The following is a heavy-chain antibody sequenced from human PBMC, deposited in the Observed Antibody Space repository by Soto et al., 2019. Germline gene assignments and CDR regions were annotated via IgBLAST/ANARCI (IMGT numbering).Heavy chain of an antibody. CDR1: GYTFTSYG. J-gene: IGHJ4*02. D-gene: IGHD6-6*01. Sequence: ASVKVSCKASGYTFTSYGISWVRQAPGQRLEWMGWISACNGNTKYAQKLQGRVTITRDTSASTAYMELSSLRSEDTAVYYCATEYSSSLGVDYWGQGTLVTVSS. CDR2: ISACNGNT. CDR3: ATEYSSSLGVDY. V-gene: IGHV1-18*01.